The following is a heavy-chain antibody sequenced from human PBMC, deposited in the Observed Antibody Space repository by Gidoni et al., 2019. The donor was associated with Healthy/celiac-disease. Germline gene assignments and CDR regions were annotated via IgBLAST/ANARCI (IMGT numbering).Heavy chain of an antibody. CDR2: INHSGST. V-gene: IGHV4-34*01. CDR3: ARGAAAGFDY. CDR1: GGSFSGYY. Sequence: VQLQQWGAGLLKPSETLSLTCAVYGGSFSGYYWSWIRQPPGKGLEWIGEINHSGSTNYNPSLKSRVTISVDTSKNQFSLKLSSVTAADTAVYYCARGAAAGFDYWGQGTLVTVSS. J-gene: IGHJ4*02. D-gene: IGHD6-13*01.